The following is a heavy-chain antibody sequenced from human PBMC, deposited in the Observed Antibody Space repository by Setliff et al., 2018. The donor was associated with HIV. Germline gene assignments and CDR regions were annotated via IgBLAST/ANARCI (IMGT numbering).Heavy chain of an antibody. V-gene: IGHV4-59*11. D-gene: IGHD3-3*01. CDR1: GGSISSHC. J-gene: IGHJ3*02. Sequence: SETLSLTCTASGGSISSHCWSWIRQSPGKALEWIGYIYASGSIIYNPSLKSRVTFSVDTSKNQFSLKLSSVTAADSAVYYCARDYYNFQDMWGQGTMVTVSS. CDR2: IYASGSI. CDR3: ARDYYNFQDM.